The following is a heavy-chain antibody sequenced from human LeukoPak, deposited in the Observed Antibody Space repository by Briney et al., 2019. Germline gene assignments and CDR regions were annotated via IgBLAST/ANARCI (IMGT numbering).Heavy chain of an antibody. Sequence: ASVKISCKGSGYTFTSYYMHWVRQAPGQGLEWMGIINPSGGSTSYAQKFQGRVTMTRDMSTSTVYMELSSLRSEDTAVYYCARATDYGGNSRNYYYYYYMDVWGKGTTVTVSS. CDR1: GYTFTSYY. V-gene: IGHV1-46*01. D-gene: IGHD4-23*01. CDR3: ARATDYGGNSRNYYYYYYMDV. CDR2: INPSGGST. J-gene: IGHJ6*03.